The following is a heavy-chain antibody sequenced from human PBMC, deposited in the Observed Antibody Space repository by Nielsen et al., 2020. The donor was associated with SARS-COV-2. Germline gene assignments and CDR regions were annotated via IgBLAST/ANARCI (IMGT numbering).Heavy chain of an antibody. CDR3: ARLLRPWYFDL. CDR2: IYPGKSET. V-gene: IGHV5-51*01. Sequence: GGSLRLSCMGSGYVFNNYWLGWERQMPGKGLEWLGIIYPGKSETRYSSSFEGQVTISVDKSINTAYLQWISLEASDTAIYYCARLLRPWYFDLLGRGTLLIVSS. CDR1: GYVFNNYW. J-gene: IGHJ2*01.